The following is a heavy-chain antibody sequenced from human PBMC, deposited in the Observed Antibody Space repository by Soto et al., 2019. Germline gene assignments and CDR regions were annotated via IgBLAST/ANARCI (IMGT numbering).Heavy chain of an antibody. D-gene: IGHD2-15*01. J-gene: IGHJ5*01. CDR3: ARGRYCLTGRCFPNWFDS. Sequence: SETLSLTCSVSGDSISTVDYFWAWIRQPPGQALEYIGYIYKSTTTYYNPSFESRVAISLDTSKSQFSLTVTSVTAADTAVYLCARGRYCLTGRCFPNWFDSWGQGTLVTVSA. CDR2: IYKSTTT. V-gene: IGHV4-30-4*01. CDR1: GDSISTVDYF.